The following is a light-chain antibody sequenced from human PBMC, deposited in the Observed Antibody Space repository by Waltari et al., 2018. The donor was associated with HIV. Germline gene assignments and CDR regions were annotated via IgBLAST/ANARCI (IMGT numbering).Light chain of an antibody. J-gene: IGLJ2*01. CDR2: ENN. Sequence: QSVLTQPPSVSGATGQRVTISCIGSSSNIGAGFDVHWYQQLPGTAPRLLIYENNNRPSGVPDRIPGSKSGTSASLAIAGLQAEDEADYYCQSHDTSLSNNVVFGGGTRLTVL. V-gene: IGLV1-40*01. CDR3: QSHDTSLSNNVV. CDR1: SSNIGAGFD.